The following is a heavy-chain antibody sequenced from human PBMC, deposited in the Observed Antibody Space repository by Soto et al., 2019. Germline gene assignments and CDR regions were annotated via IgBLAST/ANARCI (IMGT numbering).Heavy chain of an antibody. CDR2: ISSSSSYI. CDR1: GFTFSSYS. D-gene: IGHD3-10*01. CDR3: ARDTGVLLWFGELRNYYYYMDV. Sequence: GGSLRLSCAASGFTFSSYSMNWVRQAPGKGLEWVSSISSSSSYIYYADSVKGRFTISRDNAKNSLYLQMNSLRVEDTAVYYCARDTGVLLWFGELRNYYYYMDVWGKGTTVTVSS. V-gene: IGHV3-21*01. J-gene: IGHJ6*03.